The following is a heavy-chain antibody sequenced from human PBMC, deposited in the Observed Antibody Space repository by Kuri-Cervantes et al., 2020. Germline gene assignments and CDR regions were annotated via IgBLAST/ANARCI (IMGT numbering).Heavy chain of an antibody. CDR1: GFTFDDYA. J-gene: IGHJ6*02. CDR2: ISWNSGSI. V-gene: IGHV3-9*01. Sequence: SLKISCAASGFTFDDYAMHWVRQAPGKGLEWVSGISWNSGSIGYADSVKGRFTISRDNAKNSLYLQMNSLRAEATAVYYCARSPRGQWPKVYYYGMDVWGQGTTVTVSS. D-gene: IGHD6-19*01. CDR3: ARSPRGQWPKVYYYGMDV.